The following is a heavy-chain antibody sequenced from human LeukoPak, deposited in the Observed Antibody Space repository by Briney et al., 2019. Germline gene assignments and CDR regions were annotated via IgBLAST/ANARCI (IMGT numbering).Heavy chain of an antibody. CDR1: GYTFTGYY. J-gene: IGHJ3*02. CDR3: ARSDIVVVVAAKLGAFDI. D-gene: IGHD2-15*01. Sequence: ASVKVSCKASGYTFTGYYMHWVRQAPGQGLEWMGWINPNSGGTNYAQKFQGRVTMTRDTPISTAYMELSRLRSDDTAVYYCARSDIVVVVAAKLGAFDIWGQGTMVTVSS. CDR2: INPNSGGT. V-gene: IGHV1-2*02.